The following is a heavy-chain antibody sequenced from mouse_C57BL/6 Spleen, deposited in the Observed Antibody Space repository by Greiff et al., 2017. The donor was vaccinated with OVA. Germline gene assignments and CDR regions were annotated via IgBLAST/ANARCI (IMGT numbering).Heavy chain of an antibody. D-gene: IGHD2-2*01. CDR3: AIYGYDGGYAMDY. J-gene: IGHJ4*01. V-gene: IGHV1-64*01. CDR2: IHPNSGST. Sequence: QVQLQQPGAELVKPGASVKLSCKASGYTFTSYWMHWVKQRPGQGLEWIGMIHPNSGSTNYNEKFKSKATLTVEKSSSTAYMQLSSLTSEDSAVYYCAIYGYDGGYAMDYWGQGTSVTVSS. CDR1: GYTFTSYW.